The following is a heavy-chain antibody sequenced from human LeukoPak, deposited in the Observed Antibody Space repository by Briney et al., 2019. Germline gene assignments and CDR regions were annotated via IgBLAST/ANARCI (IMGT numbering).Heavy chain of an antibody. CDR2: IYYSGIT. CDR1: GVSISTIGYY. J-gene: IGHJ5*01. V-gene: IGHV4-39*07. D-gene: IGHD6-19*01. CDR3: ARDPQSAVAADWFDP. Sequence: SETLSLTCTVSGVSISTIGYYWGWIRQPPGKGLEWIGSIYYSGITYYNPSLKSRVTISIDTLNNQFSLTLSSVTAADTAFYYCARDPQSAVAADWFDPWGQGTLVTVSS.